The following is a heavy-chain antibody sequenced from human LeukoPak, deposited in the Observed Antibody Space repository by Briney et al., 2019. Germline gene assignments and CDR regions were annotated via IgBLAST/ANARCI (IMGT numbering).Heavy chain of an antibody. CDR3: ARLQATVTIHAYFDY. CDR2: IYYSGST. D-gene: IGHD4-17*01. V-gene: IGHV4-59*01. Sequence: SETLSLTCTVSGASISRYYWSWIRQPPGKGLEWIGYIYYSGSTNYNPSLESRVAISVDTSKNQFSLKLDSVTAADTAVYYCARLQATVTIHAYFDYWGQGALVTVSS. CDR1: GASISRYY. J-gene: IGHJ4*01.